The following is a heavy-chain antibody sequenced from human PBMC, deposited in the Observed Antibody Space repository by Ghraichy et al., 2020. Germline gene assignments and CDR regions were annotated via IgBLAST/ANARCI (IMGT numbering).Heavy chain of an antibody. CDR3: ARDRYYDGSGPSPQTYYYGMDV. D-gene: IGHD3-22*01. CDR2: VYSSGST. V-gene: IGHV4-59*01. J-gene: IGHJ6*02. Sequence: SETLSLTCTVSGGSISNYYWSWIRQPPGKGLEWIGYVYSSGSTNYNPSLKSRVTISVDTSKKQFSLRLNAVTAADTAVYYCARDRYYDGSGPSPQTYYYGMDVWGQGTTVTVSS. CDR1: GGSISNYY.